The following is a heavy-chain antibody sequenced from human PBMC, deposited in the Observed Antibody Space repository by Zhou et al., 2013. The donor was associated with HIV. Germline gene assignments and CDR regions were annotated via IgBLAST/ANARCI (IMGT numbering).Heavy chain of an antibody. V-gene: IGHV4-34*01. D-gene: IGHD3-9*01. Sequence: QVQLQQWGAGLLKPSETLSLTCAVYGGSFSGYYWSWIRQPPGKGLEWIGEINHSGSTNYNPSLKSRVTISVDTSKNQFSLKLSSVTAADTAVYYCARRFPDILTGYWGYWGQGTLVTVSS. J-gene: IGHJ4*02. CDR2: INHSGST. CDR1: GGSFSGYY. CDR3: ARRFPDILTGYWGY.